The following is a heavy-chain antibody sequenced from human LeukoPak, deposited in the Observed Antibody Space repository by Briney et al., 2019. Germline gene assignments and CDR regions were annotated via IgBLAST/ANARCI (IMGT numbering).Heavy chain of an antibody. Sequence: EASVKVTCKASGYTFTGYYMHWVRQAPGQGLEWMGIINPSGGSTSYAQKFQGRVTMTRDMSTSTVYMELSSLRSEDTAVYYCAREGYCSSTSCSKRIVARPYRWFDPWGQGTLATVSS. CDR1: GYTFTGYY. V-gene: IGHV1-46*01. D-gene: IGHD2-2*01. J-gene: IGHJ5*02. CDR2: INPSGGST. CDR3: AREGYCSSTSCSKRIVARPYRWFDP.